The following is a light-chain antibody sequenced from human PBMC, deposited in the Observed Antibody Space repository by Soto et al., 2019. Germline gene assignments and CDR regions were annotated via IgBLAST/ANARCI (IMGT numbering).Light chain of an antibody. V-gene: IGLV2-11*01. J-gene: IGLJ1*01. CDR1: SSDVGNYDY. CDR2: DVN. CDR3: SSYAGNSYV. Sequence: QSALTQPRSVSGSPGQSVTISCTGTSSDVGNYDYVSWYQQHPGKAPKLMIYDVNNRPSGVPDRFSGSKSGNTASLTISGLQSEDEGEYYCSSYAGNSYVFGTGTKRTVL.